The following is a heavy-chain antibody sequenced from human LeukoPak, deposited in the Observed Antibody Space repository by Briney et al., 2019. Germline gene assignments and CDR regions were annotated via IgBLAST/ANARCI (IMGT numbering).Heavy chain of an antibody. Sequence: SETLSLTCTVSGGSVSSGSYYWSWIRQPPGKGLEWIGYIYYSGSTKYNPSLKSRVTISADTSKNRFSLKLTSVTAADTAVYYCAREAGSSGSFDYWGQGTLVTVSS. D-gene: IGHD6-25*01. CDR2: IYYSGST. V-gene: IGHV4-61*01. CDR3: AREAGSSGSFDY. CDR1: GGSVSSGSYY. J-gene: IGHJ4*02.